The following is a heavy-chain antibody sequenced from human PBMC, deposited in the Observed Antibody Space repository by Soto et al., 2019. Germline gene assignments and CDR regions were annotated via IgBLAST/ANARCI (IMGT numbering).Heavy chain of an antibody. J-gene: IGHJ6*02. CDR2: TTFDGINK. V-gene: IGHV3-30-3*01. CDR3: ARETDAMDV. CDR1: GFIFSTYS. Sequence: QVQLVESGGGVVQPGRSLRLSCAASGFIFSTYSIHWVRQAPGKGLEWVAVTTFDGINKYNADSVKGRFTISRDASKKTVYLQMNSLTTEDTAVYFCARETDAMDVWGQGTTVTVSS.